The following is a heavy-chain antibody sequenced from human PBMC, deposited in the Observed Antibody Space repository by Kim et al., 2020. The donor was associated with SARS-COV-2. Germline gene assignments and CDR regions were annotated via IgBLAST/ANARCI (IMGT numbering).Heavy chain of an antibody. J-gene: IGHJ4*02. CDR1: GASVSSGSYF. CDR3: ARAPNDFWSGYPYYFDY. CDR2: IYYSGNT. V-gene: IGHV4-61*01. D-gene: IGHD3-3*01. Sequence: SETLSLTCTVSGASVSSGSYFWSWIRQPPGKGLEWIGYIYYSGNTNSNPPLKSRVTMSIDTSKNQFSLKLRSVTAADTALYYCARAPNDFWSGYPYYFDYWGQGTLVTVSS.